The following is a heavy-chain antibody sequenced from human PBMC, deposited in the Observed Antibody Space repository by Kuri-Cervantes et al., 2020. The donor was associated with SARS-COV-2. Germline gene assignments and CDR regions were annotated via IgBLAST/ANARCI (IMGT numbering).Heavy chain of an antibody. CDR1: GGTLSTYG. D-gene: IGHD1-7*01. J-gene: IGHJ6*03. CDR2: IIPIFGAA. Sequence: SVKVSCKASGGTLSTYGISWVRQAPGQGLEWMGGIIPIFGAADYAQNFQGRVTITADESTNTAYMELSSLRSEDTAVYYCARMAGTTTYYYYMDVWGKGTTVTVSS. CDR3: ARMAGTTTYYYYMDV. V-gene: IGHV1-69*13.